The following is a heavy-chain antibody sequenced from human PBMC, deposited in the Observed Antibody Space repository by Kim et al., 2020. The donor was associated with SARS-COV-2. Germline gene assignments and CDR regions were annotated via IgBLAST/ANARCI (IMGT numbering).Heavy chain of an antibody. V-gene: IGHV4-59*08. CDR1: GGSVSSYY. D-gene: IGHD4-4*01. CDR3: ARLGGDYSRKYYGMDV. Sequence: SETLSLTCTVSGGSVSSYYWTWIRQPPGKGLEWIGSFYYTGNTEYNPSLRSRITISVDTSKNQLSLKLSSVTTADTALYYCARLGGDYSRKYYGMDVWGQGTTVTVSS. J-gene: IGHJ6*02. CDR2: FYYTGNT.